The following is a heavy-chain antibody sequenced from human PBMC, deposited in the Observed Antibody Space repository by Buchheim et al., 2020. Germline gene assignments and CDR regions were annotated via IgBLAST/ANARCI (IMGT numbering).Heavy chain of an antibody. J-gene: IGHJ4*02. CDR1: GGSISTYY. D-gene: IGHD1-26*01. Sequence: QVQLQESGPGLVKPSETLSLTCTVSGGSISTYYWSWIRQPPGKGLEWIGYIYYSGSTNYNPSLKSRVTISVDTSKNQFSLNLTSVTAADTAVYYCARGHSGSSPPLYWGQGTL. V-gene: IGHV4-59*01. CDR3: ARGHSGSSPPLY. CDR2: IYYSGST.